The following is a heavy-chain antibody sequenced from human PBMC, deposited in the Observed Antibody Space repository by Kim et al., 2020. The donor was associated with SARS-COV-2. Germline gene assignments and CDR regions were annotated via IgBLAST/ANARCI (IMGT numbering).Heavy chain of an antibody. J-gene: IGHJ4*02. CDR3: ARVVYSSTRGDFDY. CDR2: ITSSSSTT. V-gene: IGHV3-48*02. D-gene: IGHD6-13*01. CDR1: GFAFSSYS. Sequence: GGSLRLSCAASGFAFSSYSMIWVRQAPGKGLEWVSYITSSSSTTSYADSVKGRFTISRDNAKNSLYLQMTSLRDEDSAFYYCARVVYSSTRGDFDYWGQGTLVTVSS.